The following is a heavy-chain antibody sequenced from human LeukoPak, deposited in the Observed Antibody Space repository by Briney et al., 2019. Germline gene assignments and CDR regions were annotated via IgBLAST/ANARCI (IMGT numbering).Heavy chain of an antibody. D-gene: IGHD3-22*01. Sequence: PGGSLRLSCAASGFTFSDHYMDWVRQAPGKGLEWVGRIRNKANSYSTEYGASVKGRFTISRDDSENSVYLQMNSLKTEDTAVYSCTRVNYFDSSGYSLDAFDIWGQGTMATVSS. J-gene: IGHJ3*02. CDR1: GFTFSDHY. CDR2: IRNKANSYST. V-gene: IGHV3-72*01. CDR3: TRVNYFDSSGYSLDAFDI.